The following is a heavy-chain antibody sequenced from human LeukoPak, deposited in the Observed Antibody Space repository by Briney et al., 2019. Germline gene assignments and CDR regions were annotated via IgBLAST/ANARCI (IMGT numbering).Heavy chain of an antibody. CDR2: INKNGGT. Sequence: SQTLSLTCTVSSDSISSGDYYWSWIRQPAGKGLEFIGYINKNGGTYYNPPLKSRVSISIDTSKNQFSLKLTSVTAADTAVYFCAREHKSYGDYPYYFDSWGQGTLVTLSS. D-gene: IGHD4-17*01. CDR3: AREHKSYGDYPYYFDS. CDR1: SDSISSGDYY. J-gene: IGHJ4*02. V-gene: IGHV4-30-4*01.